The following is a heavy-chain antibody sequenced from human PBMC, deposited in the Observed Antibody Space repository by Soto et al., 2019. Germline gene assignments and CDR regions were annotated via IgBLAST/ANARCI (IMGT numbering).Heavy chain of an antibody. D-gene: IGHD3-22*01. Sequence: EVQVVESGGGLVQPGGSLRLSCAAIGFSLRSDWMAWVRQIPGKGLEFVANIKEEGSVKNYVDSVKGRFSISRDNDKNSLYLQMNSLRAEDTAVYYCARVNYYDSSGYYYNAFAIWGQGTMVTVSS. V-gene: IGHV3-7*01. CDR3: ARVNYYDSSGYYYNAFAI. CDR2: IKEEGSVK. CDR1: GFSLRSDW. J-gene: IGHJ3*02.